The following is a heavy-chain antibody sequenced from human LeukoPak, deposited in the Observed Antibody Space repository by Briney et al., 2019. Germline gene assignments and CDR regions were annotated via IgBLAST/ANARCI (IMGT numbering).Heavy chain of an antibody. Sequence: GGSLRLSCAASGFIFNGYGMHWVRQAPGKGLEWVSVIYKNAITYYADTVKGRFTISRDNSKNMLYLQMNSLGAEDTAVYYCARSLRVRGVPDYMDVWGKGTTVTISS. CDR3: ARSLRVRGVPDYMDV. CDR1: GFIFNGYG. V-gene: IGHV3-53*01. D-gene: IGHD3-10*01. CDR2: IYKNAIT. J-gene: IGHJ6*03.